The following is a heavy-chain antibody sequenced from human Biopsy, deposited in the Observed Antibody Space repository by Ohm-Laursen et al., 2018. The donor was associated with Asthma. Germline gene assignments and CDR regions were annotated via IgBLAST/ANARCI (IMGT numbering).Heavy chain of an antibody. CDR1: GFTFGDYW. Sequence: SLRLSCTASGFTFGDYWMSWVRQVPGKGLERVANIKHDGTEKNHVDSLKGRFTISRDNAKNSLYLQMNSLRAEDTAAYYCARTFHFWSPYHAEHYQLWGQGTLVTVSS. J-gene: IGHJ1*01. CDR2: IKHDGTEK. V-gene: IGHV3-7*01. D-gene: IGHD3-3*02. CDR3: ARTFHFWSPYHAEHYQL.